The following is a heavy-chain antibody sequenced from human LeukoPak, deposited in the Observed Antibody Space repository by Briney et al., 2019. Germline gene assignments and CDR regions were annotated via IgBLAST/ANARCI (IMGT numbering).Heavy chain of an antibody. CDR2: ISYDGSNK. V-gene: IGHV3-30-3*01. D-gene: IGHD3-22*01. J-gene: IGHJ4*02. Sequence: GGSLRLSCAASGFTFSSYAMHWVRQAPGKGLEWVAVISYDGSNKYYADSVKGRFTISRDNSKNTLYVQVNSLGTEDTAAYYCAKGSYYDSSGSFYFDYWGQGTLDTVSS. CDR1: GFTFSSYA. CDR3: AKGSYYDSSGSFYFDY.